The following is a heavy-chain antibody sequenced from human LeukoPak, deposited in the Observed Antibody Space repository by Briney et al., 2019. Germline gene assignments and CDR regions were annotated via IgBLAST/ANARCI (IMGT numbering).Heavy chain of an antibody. CDR2: IRHDGRNK. Sequence: GGSLRFSCAASGFTFSSYGMHWVRQAPGKGLEWVTFIRHDGRNKYYADSLKGRFTISRDNSKNTLYLQMNSLRVEDTAVYYCAREHSGYDFPGRDYYYMDVWGKGTTVTVSS. V-gene: IGHV3-30*02. D-gene: IGHD5-12*01. CDR1: GFTFSSYG. CDR3: AREHSGYDFPGRDYYYMDV. J-gene: IGHJ6*03.